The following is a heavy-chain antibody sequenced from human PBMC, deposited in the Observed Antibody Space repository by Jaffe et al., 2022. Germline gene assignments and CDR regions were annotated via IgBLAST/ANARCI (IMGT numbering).Heavy chain of an antibody. J-gene: IGHJ6*03. Sequence: QVQLQESGPGLVKPSQTLSLTCTVSGGSISSGSYYWSWIRQPAGKGLEWIGRIYTSGSTNYNPSLKSRVTISVDTSKNQFSLKLSSVTAADTAVYYCASSPGVQQLSWAYYYYMDVWGKGTTVTVSS. V-gene: IGHV4-61*02. CDR2: IYTSGST. D-gene: IGHD6-13*01. CDR3: ASSPGVQQLSWAYYYYMDV. CDR1: GGSISSGSYY.